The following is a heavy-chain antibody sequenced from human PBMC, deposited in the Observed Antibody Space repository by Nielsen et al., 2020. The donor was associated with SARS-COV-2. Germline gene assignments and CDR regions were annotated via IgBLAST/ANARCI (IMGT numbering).Heavy chain of an antibody. CDR3: AHRRRRSDPGGKDAFDI. V-gene: IGHV2-5*02. D-gene: IGHD3-10*01. CDR2: IYWDDDK. Sequence: SGPTLVKPTQTLTLTCTFSGFSLSTSGVGVGWIRQPPGKALEWPALIYWDDDKRYSPSLKSRLTITKDTSKNQVVLTMTNMDPVDTATYYCAHRRRRSDPGGKDAFDIWGQGTMVTVSS. CDR1: GFSLSTSGVG. J-gene: IGHJ3*02.